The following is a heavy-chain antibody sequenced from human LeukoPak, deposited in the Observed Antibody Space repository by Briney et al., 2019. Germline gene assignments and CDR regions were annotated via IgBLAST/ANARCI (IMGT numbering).Heavy chain of an antibody. CDR1: GYTFTGFY. J-gene: IGHJ6*04. V-gene: IGHV1-2*02. CDR3: ARGESGLDV. CDR2: IHPNSGGT. Sequence: SVKVSRKASGYTFTGFYMHWVRQSPGQGLEGLRGIHPNSGGTNFAQNLQGRVTMTRDTSISTAYMELNRRRSDDTAVYCCARGESGLDVWGKGTTVTVSA. D-gene: IGHD3-10*01.